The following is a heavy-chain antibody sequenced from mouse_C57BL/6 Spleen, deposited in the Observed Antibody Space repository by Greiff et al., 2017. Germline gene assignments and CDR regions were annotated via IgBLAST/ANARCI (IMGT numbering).Heavy chain of an antibody. CDR1: GYTFTSYW. CDR2: IYPSDSET. CDR3: ARRHGYYFNWYFDV. J-gene: IGHJ1*03. Sequence: VQLQQPGAELVRPGSSVKLSCKASGYTFTSYWMDWVKQRPGLGLEWIGNIYPSDSETHYNQKFKDKATLTVDKSSSTAYMQLSSLTSEDSAVYYCARRHGYYFNWYFDVWGTGTTVTVSS. D-gene: IGHD2-3*01. V-gene: IGHV1-61*01.